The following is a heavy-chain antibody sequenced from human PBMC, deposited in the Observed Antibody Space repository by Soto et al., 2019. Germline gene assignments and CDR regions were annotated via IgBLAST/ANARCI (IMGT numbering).Heavy chain of an antibody. D-gene: IGHD3-10*01. CDR2: IYYSGST. CDR3: ARVWGGAFDI. CDR1: GGSISSSSYY. J-gene: IGHJ3*02. V-gene: IGHV4-61*05. Sequence: TLSLTCTVSGGSISSSSYYWGWIRQPPGKGLEWIGYIYYSGSTNYNPSLKSRVTISVDTSKDQFSLKLSSVTAADTAVYYCARVWGGAFDIWGQGTMVTVSS.